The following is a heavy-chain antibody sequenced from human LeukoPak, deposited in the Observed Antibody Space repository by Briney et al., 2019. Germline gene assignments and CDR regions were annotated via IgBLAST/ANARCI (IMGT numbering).Heavy chain of an antibody. V-gene: IGHV3-21*01. J-gene: IGHJ6*03. Sequence: GGSLRLSCAASGFTFSSYSMNWVRQAPGKGLEWVSSISSSSSYIHYADSVKGRFTISRDNAKNSLYLQMNSLRAEDTAVYYCARAYQLLYYMDVWGKGTTVTVSS. D-gene: IGHD2-2*01. CDR1: GFTFSSYS. CDR3: ARAYQLLYYMDV. CDR2: ISSSSSYI.